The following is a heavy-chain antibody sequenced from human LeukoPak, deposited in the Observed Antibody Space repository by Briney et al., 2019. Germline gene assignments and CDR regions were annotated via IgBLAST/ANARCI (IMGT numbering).Heavy chain of an antibody. V-gene: IGHV3-7*01. CDR1: GFTFSTYW. D-gene: IGHD6-13*01. Sequence: PGGSPRLSCAASGFTFSTYWMSWVRQAPGKGLEWVANIKQDGSEKYYVDSVKGRFTISRDNAKNSLYLQMNSPRAEDTAMYYSARDSAGNDYWGQGTLLSVS. CDR3: ARDSAGNDY. J-gene: IGHJ4*02. CDR2: IKQDGSEK.